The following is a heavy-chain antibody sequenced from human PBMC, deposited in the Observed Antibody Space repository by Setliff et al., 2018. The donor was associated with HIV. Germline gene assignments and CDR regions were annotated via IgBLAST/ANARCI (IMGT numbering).Heavy chain of an antibody. CDR2: ISGSGDST. Sequence: PGGSLRLSCEASGFTFSSYSMNWVRQAPGKGLEWVSVISGSGDSTFYADSLKGRFTISRDNSKNTLYLQMNSLRAEDTAVYYCARDRYSGSSTDYWGQGTLVTVSS. J-gene: IGHJ4*02. CDR3: ARDRYSGSSTDY. V-gene: IGHV3-23*01. CDR1: GFTFSSYS. D-gene: IGHD1-26*01.